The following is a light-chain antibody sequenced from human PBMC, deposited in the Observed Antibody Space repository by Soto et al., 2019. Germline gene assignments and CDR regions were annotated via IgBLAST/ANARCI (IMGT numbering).Light chain of an antibody. CDR1: QSVSSN. CDR3: QQYKNWPRT. V-gene: IGKV3-15*01. CDR2: GAS. Sequence: EIVMKQSPATLSVSPGERATLSCRASQSVSSNLAWYQQKPGQAPRLLIYGASTRATGIPARFSGSGSGTEFTLTISSLQSEDFGVYYCQQYKNWPRTFGQGTKVDIK. J-gene: IGKJ1*01.